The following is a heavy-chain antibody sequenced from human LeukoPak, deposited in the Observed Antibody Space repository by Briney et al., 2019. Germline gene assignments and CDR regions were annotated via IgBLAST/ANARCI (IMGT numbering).Heavy chain of an antibody. CDR2: IGTAGDT. Sequence: GGSLRLSYAASGFTFRTYDFHWVRQVKGVGLEWVSGIGTAGDTYYAGSVKGRFTISRENAKSSLYLQMNSLRAGDTAVYYCVRVAWLDYHGMDVWGQGTTVTVSS. CDR3: VRVAWLDYHGMDV. J-gene: IGHJ6*02. D-gene: IGHD5-12*01. V-gene: IGHV3-13*01. CDR1: GFTFRTYD.